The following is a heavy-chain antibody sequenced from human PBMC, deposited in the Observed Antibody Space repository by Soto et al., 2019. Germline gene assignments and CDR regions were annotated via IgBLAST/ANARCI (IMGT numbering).Heavy chain of an antibody. V-gene: IGHV3-7*01. D-gene: IGHD1-1*01. Sequence: GGCLRRSCAGSGFTFRSYWMNWVRQPRGKGLEWVAIMNQDGSHKFYADSVKGRFTISRDNGENSLYLQMNSLRAEDTAVYYRERVWNDGRIDYWGQGTLVTVSS. CDR1: GFTFRSYW. J-gene: IGHJ4*02. CDR3: ERVWNDGRIDY. CDR2: MNQDGSHK.